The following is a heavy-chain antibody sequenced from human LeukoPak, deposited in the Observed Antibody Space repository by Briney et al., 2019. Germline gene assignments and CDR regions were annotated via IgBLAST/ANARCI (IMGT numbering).Heavy chain of an antibody. V-gene: IGHV3-48*01. CDR1: GFTFSSYS. J-gene: IGHJ4*02. CDR2: ISSSSSTI. D-gene: IGHD3-22*01. Sequence: GGSLRLSCAASGFTFSSYSMNWVRQAPGKGLEWVSYISSSSSTIYYADSVKGRFTISRDNAKNSLYLQMNSLRAEDTAVYYCARSPRVVIDPFDYWGQGTLVTVSS. CDR3: ARSPRVVIDPFDY.